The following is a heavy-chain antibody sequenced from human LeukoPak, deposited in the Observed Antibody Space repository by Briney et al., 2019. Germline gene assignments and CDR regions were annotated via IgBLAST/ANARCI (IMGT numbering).Heavy chain of an antibody. CDR3: AHSFIVVVPAAIQWGWFDP. CDR2: IYWDDDK. Sequence: ESGPTLVNPTQTLTLTCTFSGFSLSTSGVGVGWIRQPPGKALEWLALIYWDDDKRYSPSLKSRLTITKDTSKNQVVLTMTNMDPVDTATYYCAHSFIVVVPAAIQWGWFDPWGQGTLVTVSS. V-gene: IGHV2-5*02. CDR1: GFSLSTSGVG. D-gene: IGHD2-2*01. J-gene: IGHJ5*02.